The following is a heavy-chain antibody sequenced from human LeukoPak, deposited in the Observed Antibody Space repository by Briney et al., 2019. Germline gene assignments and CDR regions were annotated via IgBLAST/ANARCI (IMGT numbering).Heavy chain of an antibody. CDR1: GFSFGTYA. V-gene: IGHV3-23*01. J-gene: IGHJ4*02. D-gene: IGHD3-16*01. CDR3: VKEMSGYAYGDY. CDR2: ISARGDRT. Sequence: GGSLRLSCVASGFSFGTYAMSWVRQAAGKGLEWVSAISARGDRTYYADSVKGRFTISRDNSKNTLYVQMHSLRVEDTAAYFCVKEMSGYAYGDYWGQGALVTISS.